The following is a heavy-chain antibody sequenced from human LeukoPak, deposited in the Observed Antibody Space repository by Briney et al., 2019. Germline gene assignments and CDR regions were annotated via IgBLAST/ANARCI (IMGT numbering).Heavy chain of an antibody. D-gene: IGHD5-18*01. CDR2: INPNSGGT. CDR3: ARKGILQLGY. CDR1: GYTFIHYY. Sequence: GASVKVSCKASGYTFIHYYLHWVRQAPGQGLEWMGWINPNSGGTNYAQKFQGRVTMTRDTSISTAYMELSRLGSDDTAVYYCARKGILQLGYWGQGTLVTVSS. V-gene: IGHV1-2*02. J-gene: IGHJ4*02.